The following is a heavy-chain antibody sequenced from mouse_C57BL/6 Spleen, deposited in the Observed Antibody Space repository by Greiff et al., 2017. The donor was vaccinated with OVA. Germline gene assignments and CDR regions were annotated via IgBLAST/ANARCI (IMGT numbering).Heavy chain of an antibody. D-gene: IGHD4-1*01. V-gene: IGHV5-9-1*02. J-gene: IGHJ3*01. CDR3: TRDAGTRFAY. CDR1: GFTFSSYA. Sequence: EVNVVESGEGLVKPGGSLKLSCAASGFTFSSYAMSWVRQTPEKRLEWVAYISSGGDYIYYADTVKGRFTISRDNARNTLYLQMSSLKSEDTAMYYCTRDAGTRFAYWGQGTLVTVSA. CDR2: ISSGGDYI.